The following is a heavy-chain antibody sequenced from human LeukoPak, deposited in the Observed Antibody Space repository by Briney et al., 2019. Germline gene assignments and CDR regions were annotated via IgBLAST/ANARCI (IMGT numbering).Heavy chain of an antibody. CDR2: ISSSATNI. V-gene: IGHV3-11*04. CDR3: ARGAYCRTISCYGVLNWFDP. CDR1: GFTFSDYY. Sequence: KPGGSLRLSCLASGFTFSDYYMNWIRQAPGKGLEWVSSISSSATNIYYADSVKGRFTISRDNAQNSLYLQMNNLRAEDTAVYYCARGAYCRTISCYGVLNWFDPWGLGTLVTVSS. D-gene: IGHD2-2*01. J-gene: IGHJ5*02.